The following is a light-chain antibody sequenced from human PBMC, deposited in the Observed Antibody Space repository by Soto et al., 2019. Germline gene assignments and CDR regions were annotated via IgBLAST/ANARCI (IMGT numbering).Light chain of an antibody. CDR2: GAS. CDR3: QQYNNLPPDT. CDR1: QSVNNN. J-gene: IGKJ2*01. V-gene: IGKV3-15*01. Sequence: EIILTQSPASLSVSPGERATLSCRASQSVNNNLAWYQQKPGQAPRLLIYGASTRATGIPGRFRGSGSGTEFTLTITSLQSEDFAVYFCQQYNNLPPDTFGQGTKLENK.